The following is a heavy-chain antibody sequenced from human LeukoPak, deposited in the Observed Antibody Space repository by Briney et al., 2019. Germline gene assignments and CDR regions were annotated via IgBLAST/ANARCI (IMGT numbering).Heavy chain of an antibody. CDR2: SRDRANGYTP. Sequence: GGSLRLSCAASGFTFSDYWMTWVRQAPGKGLEWVGRSRDRANGYTPEYAASVRGRFTISRDDSETSMYLQMNSLKTEDSAVYYCTRGGTSSVAYYYHMDVWGQGTTVTVSS. CDR3: TRGGTSSVAYYYHMDV. J-gene: IGHJ6*02. D-gene: IGHD1-26*01. CDR1: GFTFSDYW. V-gene: IGHV3-72*01.